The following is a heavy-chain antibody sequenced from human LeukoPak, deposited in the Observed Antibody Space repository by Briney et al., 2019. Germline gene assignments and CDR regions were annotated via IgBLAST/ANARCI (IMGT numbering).Heavy chain of an antibody. CDR3: ARAEGMDV. CDR1: GGSISSGGYY. CDR2: IFYGGT. Sequence: KPSETLSLTCTVSGGSISSGGYYWNWIRQHPGKGLEWIGYIFYGGTSYNPSLKSRVTISVDTSKNQFSLKLNSVTAADTAVYYCARAEGMDVWGQGTTITVSS. J-gene: IGHJ6*02. V-gene: IGHV4-31*03.